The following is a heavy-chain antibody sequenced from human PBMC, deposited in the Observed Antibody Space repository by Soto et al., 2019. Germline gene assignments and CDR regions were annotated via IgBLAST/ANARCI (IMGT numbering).Heavy chain of an antibody. CDR3: ARDRVVVGSTIYYYGVDV. CDR2: IYYSGST. CDR1: GGSISSYY. Sequence: PSETLSLTCTVSGGSISSYYWSWIRQPPGKGLEWIGHIYYSGSTNYNPSLQSRVTISVDTSKNQFSLKLTSVTAADTAVYYCARDRVVVGSTIYYYGVDVWGQGTTVTVSS. J-gene: IGHJ6*02. V-gene: IGHV4-59*01. D-gene: IGHD2-15*01.